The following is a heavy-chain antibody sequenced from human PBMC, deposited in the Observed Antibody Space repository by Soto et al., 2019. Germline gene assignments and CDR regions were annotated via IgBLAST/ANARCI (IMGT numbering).Heavy chain of an antibody. Sequence: QVQLQESGPGLLKPSQTLSLTCTVSGGSIENGGYYWNWIRQHPEKGLEWLGSVHYTGSAFYNPSVKSRVAMSVDTSKNHFSLTLTSVTVADTATYYCARGGDYATTWGQGSLVVVSS. D-gene: IGHD4-17*01. CDR2: VHYTGSA. J-gene: IGHJ5*02. V-gene: IGHV4-31*03. CDR3: ARGGDYATT. CDR1: GGSIENGGYY.